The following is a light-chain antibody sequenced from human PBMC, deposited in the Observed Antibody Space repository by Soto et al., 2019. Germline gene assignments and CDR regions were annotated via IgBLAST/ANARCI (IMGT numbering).Light chain of an antibody. CDR2: EVS. CDR1: SSDVGGYNY. J-gene: IGLJ1*01. V-gene: IGLV2-8*01. CDR3: SSYAGSNNWN. Sequence: QSALTQPPSASGSPGQSVTISCTATSSDVGGYNYVSWYQQHPGKAPKLMIYEVSKRHSGVPDRFSGSKSGNTASLTVSGLQAEDEADYYCSSYAGSNNWNFGTGTKLTVL.